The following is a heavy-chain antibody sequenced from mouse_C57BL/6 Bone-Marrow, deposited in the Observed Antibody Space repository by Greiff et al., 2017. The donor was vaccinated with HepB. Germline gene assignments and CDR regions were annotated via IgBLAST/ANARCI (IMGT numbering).Heavy chain of an antibody. CDR1: GYSFTDYN. D-gene: IGHD1-1*01. J-gene: IGHJ4*01. V-gene: IGHV1-39*01. CDR2: INPNYGTT. Sequence: EVQLQQSGPELVKPGASVKISCKASGYSFTDYNMNWVKQSNGKSLEWIGVINPNYGTTSYNQKFKGKATLTVDQSSSTAYMQLNSLTSEDSAVYYCAAITTVVARYYAMDYWGQGTSVTVSS. CDR3: AAITTVVARYYAMDY.